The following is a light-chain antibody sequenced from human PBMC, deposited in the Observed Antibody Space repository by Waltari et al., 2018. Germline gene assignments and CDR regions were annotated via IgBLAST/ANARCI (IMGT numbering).Light chain of an antibody. J-gene: IGKJ4*01. CDR1: QGISTY. V-gene: IGKV1-39*01. Sequence: DIQMTQSPSSLSASVGDRVTIPCRASQGISTYLNWYQQESGKAPKLLIYSASSLQSGVPSRFSGSGSGTDFTLTISSLQPEDFATYYCQQSYSMFALTFGGGTKVEIK. CDR3: QQSYSMFALT. CDR2: SAS.